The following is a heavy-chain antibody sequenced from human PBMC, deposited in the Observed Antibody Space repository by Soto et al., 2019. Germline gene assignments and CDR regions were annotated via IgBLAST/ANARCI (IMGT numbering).Heavy chain of an antibody. CDR3: ARGSSESTRRWFDP. J-gene: IGHJ5*02. D-gene: IGHD2-2*01. V-gene: IGHV4-59*01. CDR1: GGSISSYY. CDR2: IYYSGST. Sequence: ETLSLTCIVSGGSISSYYWSWIRQPPGKGLEWIGYIYYSGSTKYNPSLKSRVTISVDTSKNQFSLKLNSVSAADTAVYYCARGSSESTRRWFDPWGQGTLVTVSS.